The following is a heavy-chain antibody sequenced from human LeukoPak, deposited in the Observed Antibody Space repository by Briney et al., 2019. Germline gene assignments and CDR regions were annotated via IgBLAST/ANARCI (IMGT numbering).Heavy chain of an antibody. V-gene: IGHV1-69*06. CDR3: ARPRFPYYRLSGADYQYMDV. J-gene: IGHJ6*03. CDR2: IIPIFGTT. CDR1: GGTFSNNA. D-gene: IGHD2/OR15-2a*01. Sequence: ASVKVSCKASGGTFSNNAISWVRQAPGQGLEWMGGIIPIFGTTNHAQKFQGRVRITADKSTSTAYMELSSLRSEDTAVYYCARPRFPYYRLSGADYQYMDVWGKGTTVTVSS.